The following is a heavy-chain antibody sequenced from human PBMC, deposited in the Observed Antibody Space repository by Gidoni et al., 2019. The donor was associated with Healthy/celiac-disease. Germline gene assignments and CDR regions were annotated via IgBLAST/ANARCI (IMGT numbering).Heavy chain of an antibody. J-gene: IGHJ4*02. V-gene: IGHV3-30-3*01. CDR1: GFTFSSYA. CDR2: ISYDGSNK. CDR3: AREQDTAMVYYFDY. D-gene: IGHD5-18*01. Sequence: QVQLVESGGGVVQPGRSLRLSCAASGFTFSSYAMHWVRQAPGKGLEWVAVISYDGSNKYYADSVKGRFTISRDNSKNTLYLQMNSLRAEDTAVYYCAREQDTAMVYYFDYWGQGTLVTVSS.